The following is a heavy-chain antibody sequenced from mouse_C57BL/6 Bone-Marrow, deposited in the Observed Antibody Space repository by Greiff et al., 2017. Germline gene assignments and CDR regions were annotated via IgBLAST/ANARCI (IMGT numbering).Heavy chain of an antibody. J-gene: IGHJ3*01. CDR1: GYTFTSYW. D-gene: IGHD1-1*01. CDR3: ARTFLFITTVGGFAY. CDR2: IDPNSGGT. Sequence: QVQLQQPGAELVKPGASVKLSCKASGYTFTSYWMHWVKQRPGRGLEWIGRIDPNSGGTKYNEKFKSKATLTVDQPSSTAYMQLSSLTSEDAAVYYCARTFLFITTVGGFAYWGQGTLVTVSA. V-gene: IGHV1-72*01.